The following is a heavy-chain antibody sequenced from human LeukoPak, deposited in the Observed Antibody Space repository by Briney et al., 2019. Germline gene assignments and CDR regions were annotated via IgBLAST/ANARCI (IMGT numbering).Heavy chain of an antibody. CDR1: GYTFTSYY. CDR3: ARVYYDILTGLRRDAFDI. Sequence: ASVKVSCKASGYTFTSYYMHWVRQAPGQGLEWMGIINPSGGSTSYAQKFQGRVTMTRDTSTSTVYMELSSLRSEDTAVYYCARVYYDILTGLRRDAFDIWGQGTMVTVSS. CDR2: INPSGGST. V-gene: IGHV1-46*01. J-gene: IGHJ3*02. D-gene: IGHD3-9*01.